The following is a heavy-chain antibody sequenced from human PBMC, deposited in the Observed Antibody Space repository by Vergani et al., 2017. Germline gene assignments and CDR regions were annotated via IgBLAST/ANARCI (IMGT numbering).Heavy chain of an antibody. J-gene: IGHJ4*02. D-gene: IGHD2/OR15-2a*01. V-gene: IGHV4-34*01. CDR1: GGSFSGYY. CDR3: ASLLPDPDY. Sequence: QVQLQQWGAGLLKPSETLSLTCAVYGGSFSGYYWSWIRQPPGKGLEWIGEINHSGSTNYNPSLRSRATISVDTSKNQFSLKLRSVTAADTSIYFCASLLPDPDYWGQGTLVTVSS. CDR2: INHSGST.